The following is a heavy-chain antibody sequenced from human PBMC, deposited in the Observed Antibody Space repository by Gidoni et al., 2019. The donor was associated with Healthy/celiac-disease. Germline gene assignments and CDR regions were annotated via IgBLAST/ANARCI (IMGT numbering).Heavy chain of an antibody. CDR2: INAYNGNT. CDR1: GYTFTSYG. CDR3: ARCYDSSPLGAFDI. J-gene: IGHJ3*02. V-gene: IGHV1-18*01. Sequence: QVQLVQSGAEVKKPGASVKVSCKAAGYTFTSYGIIWLRQAPGQGLEWMGWINAYNGNTNYAQKLQGRVTMTTDTSTSTAYMELRSLRSDDTAVYYCARCYDSSPLGAFDIWGQGTMVTVSS. D-gene: IGHD3-22*01.